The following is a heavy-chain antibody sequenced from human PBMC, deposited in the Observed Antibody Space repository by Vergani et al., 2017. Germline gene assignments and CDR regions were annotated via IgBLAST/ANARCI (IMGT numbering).Heavy chain of an antibody. V-gene: IGHV3-30*02. J-gene: IGHJ4*02. D-gene: IGHD3-16*01. CDR3: AKHFRGWGIDY. CDR1: GFTLSNYD. CDR2: IQFDGSNQ. Sequence: QVQLVESGGGVVQRGGSLRLSCATSGFTLSNYDMQWIRQGPGKGLEFVAFIQFDGSNQDYADSVKGRFTLSRDFSKNTLYLQMNRLRTDDTATYYCAKHFRGWGIDYWGQGTQVIVSS.